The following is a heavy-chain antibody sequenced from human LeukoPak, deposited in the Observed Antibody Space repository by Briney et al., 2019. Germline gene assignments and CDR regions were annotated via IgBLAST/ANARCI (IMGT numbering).Heavy chain of an antibody. D-gene: IGHD2/OR15-2a*01. J-gene: IGHJ6*02. CDR2: INHSGST. V-gene: IGHV4-34*01. CDR3: ARVQNRSPRGLGMDV. CDR1: GGSFSGYY. Sequence: SETLSLTCAVYGGSFSGYYWSWIRQPPGKGLEWIGEINHSGSTNYNPSLKSRVTISVDTSKNQFSLELSSVTAADTAVYYCARVQNRSPRGLGMDVWGQGTTVTVSS.